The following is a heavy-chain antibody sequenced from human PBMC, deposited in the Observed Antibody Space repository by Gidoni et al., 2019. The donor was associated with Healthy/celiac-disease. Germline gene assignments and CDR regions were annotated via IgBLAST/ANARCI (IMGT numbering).Heavy chain of an antibody. CDR1: GFTFSTSG. D-gene: IGHD3-3*01. CDR2: ISYDGSNK. Sequence: QVQLVESGGGVVQPGRSLRLSCAASGFTFSTSGMHWVRQAPGKGLEWVAVISYDGSNKYYADSVKGRFTISRDNSKNTLYLQMNSLRAEDTAVYYCAKDSARANYDFWSGYYAGYFDYWGQGTLVTVSS. J-gene: IGHJ4*02. V-gene: IGHV3-30*18. CDR3: AKDSARANYDFWSGYYAGYFDY.